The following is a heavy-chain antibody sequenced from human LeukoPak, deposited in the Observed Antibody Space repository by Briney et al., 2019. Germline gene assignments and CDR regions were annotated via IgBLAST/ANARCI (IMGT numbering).Heavy chain of an antibody. D-gene: IGHD3-22*01. CDR3: ARETYYYDSSGYYYGYFDY. V-gene: IGHV1-2*02. CDR1: GGTFSSYA. CDR2: INPNSGGT. Sequence: ASVKVSCKASGGTFSSYAISWVRQAPGQGLEWMGWINPNSGGTNYAQKFQGRVTMTRDTSISTAYMELSRLRSDDTAVYYCARETYYYDSSGYYYGYFDYWGQGTLVTVSS. J-gene: IGHJ4*02.